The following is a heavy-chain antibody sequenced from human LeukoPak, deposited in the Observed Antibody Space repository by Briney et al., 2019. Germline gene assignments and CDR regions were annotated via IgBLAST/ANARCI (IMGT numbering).Heavy chain of an antibody. Sequence: GESLKISCKGSGYSFTSYWISWVRQMPGKGLEWMGRIDPSDSYTNYGPSFQGHVTISADKSISTAYLQWSSLKASDTAMYYCARHPNYDDYYFDCWGQGTLVTVSS. CDR2: IDPSDSYT. CDR3: ARHPNYDDYYFDC. V-gene: IGHV5-10-1*01. D-gene: IGHD3-22*01. J-gene: IGHJ4*02. CDR1: GYSFTSYW.